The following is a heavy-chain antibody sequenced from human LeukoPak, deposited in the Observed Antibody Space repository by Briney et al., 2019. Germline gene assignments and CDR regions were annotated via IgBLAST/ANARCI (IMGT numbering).Heavy chain of an antibody. D-gene: IGHD3-10*01. Sequence: SGTLSLTCAVSGGSISSSNWWSWVRQPPGKGLEWIGEIYHSGSTNYNPSLKSRVTISVDKSKNQFSLKLSSVTAADTAVYYCASVAITMVRGVIMSWFDPWGQGTLVTVSS. J-gene: IGHJ5*02. CDR3: ASVAITMVRGVIMSWFDP. CDR2: IYHSGST. CDR1: GGSISSSNW. V-gene: IGHV4-4*02.